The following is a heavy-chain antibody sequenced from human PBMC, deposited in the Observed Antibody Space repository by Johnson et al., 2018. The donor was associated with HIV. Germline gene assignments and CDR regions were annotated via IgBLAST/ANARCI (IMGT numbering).Heavy chain of an antibody. J-gene: IGHJ3*02. CDR3: ARDNLRQLDAFDI. Sequence: QVQLVVSGGGLVQPGGSLRLSCAASGFTFSSYGMHWVRQAPGKGLEWVAVIWYDGSNKYYADSVKGRFTISRDNSKNTLYLQMNSLRAEDTAVYYCARDNLRQLDAFDIWGQGTMVTVSS. D-gene: IGHD3-16*01. CDR1: GFTFSSYG. CDR2: IWYDGSNK. V-gene: IGHV3-30*19.